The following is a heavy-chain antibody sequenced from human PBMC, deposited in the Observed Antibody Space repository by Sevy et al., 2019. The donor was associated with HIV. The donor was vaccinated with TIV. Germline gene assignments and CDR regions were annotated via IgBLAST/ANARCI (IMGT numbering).Heavy chain of an antibody. J-gene: IGHJ4*02. CDR1: GFIFSKFA. V-gene: IGHV3-23*01. Sequence: GGSLRLSCAASGFIFSKFALSWVRQAPGRGLEWVSAVSGNDGSTYYAASVKGRFTISRDISENMLYLQMNSLSAEDTAVYYCAKDFSYGGNSCNFDFWGQGTLVTVSS. D-gene: IGHD4-17*01. CDR3: AKDFSYGGNSCNFDF. CDR2: VSGNDGST.